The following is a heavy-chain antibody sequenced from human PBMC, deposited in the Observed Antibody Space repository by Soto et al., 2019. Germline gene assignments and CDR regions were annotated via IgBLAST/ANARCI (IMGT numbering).Heavy chain of an antibody. CDR1: GFTFSDYY. CDR2: ISSSSSYT. D-gene: IGHD3-16*02. CDR3: ARDYDYVWGSYRPTFDY. Sequence: SCAASGFTFSDYYMSWIRQAPGKGLEWVSYISSSSSYTNYADSVKGRFTISRDNAKNSLYLQMNSLRAEDTAVYYCARDYDYVWGSYRPTFDYWGQGTLVTVS. V-gene: IGHV3-11*06. J-gene: IGHJ4*02.